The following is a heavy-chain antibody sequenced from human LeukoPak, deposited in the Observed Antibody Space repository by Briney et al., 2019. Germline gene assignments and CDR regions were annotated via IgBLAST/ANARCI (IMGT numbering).Heavy chain of an antibody. CDR1: GGTFSSYA. J-gene: IGHJ4*02. D-gene: IGHD4-17*01. CDR2: IIPIFGTA. Sequence: SVKVSCRPSGGTFSSYAISWVRQAPGQGLEWMGGIIPIFGTANYAQKFQGRVTITTDESTSTAYMELSSLRSEDTAVYYCASSYGDYVNFDYWGQGTLVTVSS. V-gene: IGHV1-69*05. CDR3: ASSYGDYVNFDY.